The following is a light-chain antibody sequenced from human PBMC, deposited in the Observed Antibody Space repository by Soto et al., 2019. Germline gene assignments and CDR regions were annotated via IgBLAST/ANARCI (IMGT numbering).Light chain of an antibody. CDR2: GAS. Sequence: TRTPATQCGAPGDGAALSSTANQSVRSVLAWYQQQPGQAPRLLIYGASTRATGVPPRVSGSGSGTLFTLTSSSLQSEAFAVYYYQQYNNWPPGTLGQGTKVDIK. CDR1: QSVRSV. J-gene: IGKJ2*01. V-gene: IGKV3-15*01. CDR3: QQYNNWPPGT.